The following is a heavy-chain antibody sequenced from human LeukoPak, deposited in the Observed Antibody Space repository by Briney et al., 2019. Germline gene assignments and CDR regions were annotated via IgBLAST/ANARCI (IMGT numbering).Heavy chain of an antibody. J-gene: IGHJ4*02. V-gene: IGHV3-21*01. D-gene: IGHD3-10*01. Sequence: GGSLRLSCAASGFIFNTYTMNWVRQAPGKGLEWVSTISSSGSYTYYTDSVKGRFTISRDDAKNSLYLQVNSLRAEDTAVYYCGRSQAGTLSGYFDHWGQGALVTVSS. CDR2: ISSSGSYT. CDR1: GFIFNTYT. CDR3: GRSQAGTLSGYFDH.